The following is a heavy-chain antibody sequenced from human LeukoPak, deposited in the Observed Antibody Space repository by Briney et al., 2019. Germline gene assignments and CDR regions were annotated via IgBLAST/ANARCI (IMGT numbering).Heavy chain of an antibody. CDR3: AKGIAVAGNYYFDY. V-gene: IGHV3-23*01. J-gene: IGHJ4*02. CDR1: GITFSSYA. Sequence: QPGGSLRLSCAASGITFSSYAMSWVRQAPGKGLEWVSTISRSGGSTYYADSVKGRFTISRDNSKTTLYLQMNSLRAEDTAVYYCAKGIAVAGNYYFDYWGQGTLVTVSS. CDR2: ISRSGGST. D-gene: IGHD6-19*01.